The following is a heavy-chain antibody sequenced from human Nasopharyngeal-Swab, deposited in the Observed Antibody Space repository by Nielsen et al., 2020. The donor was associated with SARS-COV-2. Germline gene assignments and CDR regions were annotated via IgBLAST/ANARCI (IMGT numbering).Heavy chain of an antibody. D-gene: IGHD1-7*01. CDR3: AKNQASITGTDYYYMDV. J-gene: IGHJ6*03. CDR2: IKSKTDGGTT. V-gene: IGHV3-15*01. Sequence: GESLKISCAASGFTFSNAWMSWVRQAPGKGLEWVGRIKSKTDGGTTDYAAPVKGRFTISRDDSKNTLYLQMNSLRAEDTAVYYCAKNQASITGTDYYYMDVWGKGTTVTVSS. CDR1: GFTFSNAW.